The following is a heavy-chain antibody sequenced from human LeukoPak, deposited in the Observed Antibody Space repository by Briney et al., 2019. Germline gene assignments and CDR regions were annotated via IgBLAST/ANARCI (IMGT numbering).Heavy chain of an antibody. Sequence: GGSLRLSCAASAFTFSSYWMHWVRQAPGKGLVWVSRINSDGSSTNYGDSVKGRFTISRDNAKNSLDLQMNSLRAEDTAVYYCARDGGYCSGGSCNNWFDRWGQGTLVTVSS. CDR1: AFTFSSYW. CDR3: ARDGGYCSGGSCNNWFDR. D-gene: IGHD2-15*01. CDR2: INSDGSST. V-gene: IGHV3-74*01. J-gene: IGHJ5*02.